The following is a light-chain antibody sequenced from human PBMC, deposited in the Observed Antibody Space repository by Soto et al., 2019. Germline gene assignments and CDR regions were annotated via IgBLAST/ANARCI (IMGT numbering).Light chain of an antibody. CDR2: GVS. J-gene: IGKJ4*01. CDR1: QSVSSN. Sequence: EIVMTQSPATLSVSPGERATLSCRASQSVSSNLAWYQQKPGQAPRLLIFGVSTRASATPDRFRGSGSGTYFTLTISRLEPDDFALYYCQQYGNSPLTFGGGTKVDIK. V-gene: IGKV3-20*01. CDR3: QQYGNSPLT.